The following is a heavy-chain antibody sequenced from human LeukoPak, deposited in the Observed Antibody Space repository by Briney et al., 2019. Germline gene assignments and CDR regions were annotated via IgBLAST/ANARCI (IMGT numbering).Heavy chain of an antibody. CDR2: ISAYNGNT. CDR3: ARDVAVAGTDYYGMDV. J-gene: IGHJ6*02. D-gene: IGHD6-19*01. CDR1: GYTFTSYG. V-gene: IGHV1-18*01. Sequence: ASVTVSCKASGYTFTSYGISWVRQAPGQGLEWMGWISAYNGNTNYAQKLQGRVTMTTDTSTSTAYMELRSLRSDDTAVYYCARDVAVAGTDYYGMDVWGQGTTVTVSS.